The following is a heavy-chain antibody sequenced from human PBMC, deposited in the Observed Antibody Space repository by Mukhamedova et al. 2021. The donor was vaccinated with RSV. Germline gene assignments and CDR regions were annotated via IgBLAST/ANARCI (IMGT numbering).Heavy chain of an antibody. J-gene: IGHJ4*02. V-gene: IGHV4-59*09. CDR3: ARGYYGSGSLDY. CDR2: FSNSGST. Sequence: GWIGYFSNSGSTKYTPSLKSRVRISVDTTQNQFSLSLNSVTAADTAVYYCARGYYGSGSLDYWGQGALVTVSS. D-gene: IGHD3-10*01.